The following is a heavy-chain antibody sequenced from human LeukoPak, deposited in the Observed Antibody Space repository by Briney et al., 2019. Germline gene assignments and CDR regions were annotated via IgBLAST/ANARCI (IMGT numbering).Heavy chain of an antibody. CDR2: IIPIFGTA. CDR1: GGTFSSYA. Sequence: WASVKVSCKASGGTFSSYAISWVRQAPGQGLEWKGGIIPIFGTANYAQKFQGRVTITTDESTSTAYMERSSLRSEDTAVYYCARAPEYYYGSGSYYAFDIWGQGTMVTVSS. CDR3: ARAPEYYYGSGSYYAFDI. D-gene: IGHD3-10*01. V-gene: IGHV1-69*05. J-gene: IGHJ3*02.